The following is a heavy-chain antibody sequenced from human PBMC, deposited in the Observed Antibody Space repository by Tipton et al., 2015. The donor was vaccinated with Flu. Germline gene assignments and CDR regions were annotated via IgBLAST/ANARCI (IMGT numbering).Heavy chain of an antibody. V-gene: IGHV3-33*01. D-gene: IGHD1-1*01. J-gene: IGHJ2*01. CDR1: GFRFSGFG. Sequence: QLVQSGGGVVQPGRSLRLSCAASGFRFSGFGMHWVRQAPGEGLEWVAAIWFDGTKKYYADSVKGRFTIPRDNSKSTLSLQMNSLRVEDTATYYCATPTADFDLWGRGTLVIVSS. CDR3: ATPTADFDL. CDR2: IWFDGTKK.